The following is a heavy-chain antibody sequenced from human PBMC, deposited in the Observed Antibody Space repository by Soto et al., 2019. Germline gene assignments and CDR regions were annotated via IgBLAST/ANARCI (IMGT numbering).Heavy chain of an antibody. CDR2: ISSSSSYI. CDR1: GFTFSSYS. D-gene: IGHD2-15*01. Sequence: GGSLRLSCAASGFTFSSYSMNWVRQAPGKGLEWVSSISSSSSYIFYADSVKGRFTISRDNAKNSLYLQMNSLRAEDTAVYYCARGPRPTEHRQRGGFCDYWGQGTLVTVSS. CDR3: ARGPRPTEHRQRGGFCDY. J-gene: IGHJ4*02. V-gene: IGHV3-21*01.